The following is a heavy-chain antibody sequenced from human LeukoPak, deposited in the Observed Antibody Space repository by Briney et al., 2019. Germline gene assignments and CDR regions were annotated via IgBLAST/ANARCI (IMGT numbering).Heavy chain of an antibody. D-gene: IGHD3-22*01. CDR1: GFTFSSYA. Sequence: GRSLRLSCAASGFTFSSYAMHWVRQAPGKGLEWVAVISYDGSNKYYADSVKGRFTISRDNAKNSLYLQMNSLRAEDTAVYYCARDLGGAAILHSSGYQAWGQGTLVTVSS. V-gene: IGHV3-30-3*01. CDR2: ISYDGSNK. J-gene: IGHJ5*02. CDR3: ARDLGGAAILHSSGYQA.